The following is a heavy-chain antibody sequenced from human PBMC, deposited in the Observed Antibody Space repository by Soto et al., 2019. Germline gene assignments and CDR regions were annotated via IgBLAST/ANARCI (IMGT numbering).Heavy chain of an antibody. CDR2: ISYDGSNK. V-gene: IGHV3-30*03. CDR3: AALRTVDY. CDR1: GFTFSSYG. D-gene: IGHD5-12*01. Sequence: QVPLVESGGGVVQPGRSLRLSCAASGFTFSSYGMHWVRQAPGKGLEWVAVISYDGSNKYYADSVKGRFTISRDNSKNRLYLQMNSLRAEDTAVYYCAALRTVDYWGQGTLVTVSS. J-gene: IGHJ4*02.